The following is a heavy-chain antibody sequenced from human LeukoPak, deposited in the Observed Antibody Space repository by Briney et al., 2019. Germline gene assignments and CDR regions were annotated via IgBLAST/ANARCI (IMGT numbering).Heavy chain of an antibody. V-gene: IGHV1-46*01. Sequence: ASVKVSCKASGYTFTSYYMHWARQAPGQGLEWMGIINPSGGSTSYAQKFQGRVTMTRDTSTSTVYMELSSLRSEDTAVYYCAANELLWFGESPYWGQGTLVTVSS. J-gene: IGHJ4*02. CDR1: GYTFTSYY. CDR3: AANELLWFGESPY. D-gene: IGHD3-10*01. CDR2: INPSGGST.